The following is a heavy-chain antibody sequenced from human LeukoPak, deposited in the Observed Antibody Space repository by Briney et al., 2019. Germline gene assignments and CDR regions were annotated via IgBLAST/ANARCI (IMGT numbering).Heavy chain of an antibody. D-gene: IGHD3-10*01. J-gene: IGHJ4*02. CDR1: GFSFSKSS. CDR3: ASYTLWYGDS. Sequence: GGSLRLSCAASGFSFSKSSMLWFRQAPGKGLEWVSSISIGGSPYTYYADSLKGRFTISRDNAKNSVCLQMNSLRPEDTAAYYCASYTLWYGDSWGQGTLVSVSS. CDR2: ISIGGSPYT. V-gene: IGHV3-21*06.